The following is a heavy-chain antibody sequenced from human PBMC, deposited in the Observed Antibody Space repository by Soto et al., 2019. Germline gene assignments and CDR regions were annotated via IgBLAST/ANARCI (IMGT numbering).Heavy chain of an antibody. J-gene: IGHJ4*02. CDR2: INSDGSST. V-gene: IGHV3-74*01. Sequence: GGSLRLSCAASGFTFSSYWMHWVRQAPGKGLVWVSRINSDGSSTSYADSVKGRFTISRDNAKNTLYLQMNSLRAEDTAVYYCSLGGYYDSSGTYFDYWGQGTLVTVSS. CDR1: GFTFSSYW. CDR3: SLGGYYDSSGTYFDY. D-gene: IGHD3-22*01.